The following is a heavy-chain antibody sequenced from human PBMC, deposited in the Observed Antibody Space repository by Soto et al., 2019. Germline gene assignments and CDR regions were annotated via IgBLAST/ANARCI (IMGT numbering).Heavy chain of an antibody. CDR1: GGSVSSGSYY. CDR3: ARGRSSPDY. J-gene: IGHJ4*02. CDR2: VYYSGST. Sequence: QVQLQESGPGLVKPSEPLSLTCTVSGGSVSSGSYYWNWIRQPPGKGLEWIGCVYYSGSTTYNPSLKSRVAISVDTSKNQFSLKLSFVTAADTAVYYCARGRSSPDYWGQGTLVTVSS. D-gene: IGHD3-16*02. V-gene: IGHV4-61*01.